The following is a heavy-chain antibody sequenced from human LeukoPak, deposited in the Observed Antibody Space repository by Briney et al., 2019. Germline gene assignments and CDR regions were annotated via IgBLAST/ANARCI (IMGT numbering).Heavy chain of an antibody. CDR1: GASISRHY. J-gene: IGHJ4*02. CDR3: ATADTALDYFFDF. CDR2: IYYSGNT. Sequence: SETLSLTCNFSGASISRHYWSWIRQPPGKGLEWIGFIYYSGNTNYNPSLKSRVTMSMDTSKKQFSLEMTSVTAADTAVYCCATADTALDYFFDFWGPGTLVTVSS. D-gene: IGHD5-18*01. V-gene: IGHV4-59*11.